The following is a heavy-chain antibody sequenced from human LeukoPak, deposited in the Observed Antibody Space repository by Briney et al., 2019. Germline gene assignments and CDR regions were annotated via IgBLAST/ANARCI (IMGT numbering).Heavy chain of an antibody. CDR1: GGSISSYY. J-gene: IGHJ4*02. Sequence: SETLSLTCTVSGGSISSYYWSWIRQPPGKGLEWIGYIYYSGSTNYNPSLKSRVTISVDTSKNQFSLKLSSVTAADTAVYYCAARWFGELLSLDYWGQGTLVTVSS. CDR3: AARWFGELLSLDY. CDR2: IYYSGST. D-gene: IGHD3-10*01. V-gene: IGHV4-59*01.